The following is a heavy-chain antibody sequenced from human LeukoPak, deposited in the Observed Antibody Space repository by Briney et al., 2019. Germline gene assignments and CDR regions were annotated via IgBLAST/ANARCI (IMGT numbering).Heavy chain of an antibody. V-gene: IGHV1-69*06. J-gene: IGHJ4*02. CDR2: IIPIFGTA. D-gene: IGHD6-19*01. Sequence: GASVKVSCKASGGTFSSYAISWVRQAPGQGLEWMGGIIPIFGTANYAQKFQGRVTMTEDTSTDTAYMELSSLKSEDTAVYFCAPGIGWPEYYFDNWGQGTLVTVSS. CDR3: APGIGWPEYYFDN. CDR1: GGTFSSYA.